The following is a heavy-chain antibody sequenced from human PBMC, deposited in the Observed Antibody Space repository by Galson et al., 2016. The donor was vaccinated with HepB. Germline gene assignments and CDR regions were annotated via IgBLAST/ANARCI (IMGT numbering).Heavy chain of an antibody. V-gene: IGHV1-2*06. CDR3: ARYHPMDRLNYQYYAMDV. D-gene: IGHD2-2*03. CDR2: INPNSGGT. Sequence: SVKVSCKGSAYTFTGYYIHWVRQAPGQGLEWMGRINPNSGGTNYARKFQGRVTMTRDTSITTAYMELSRLRSDDTAVYYCARYHPMDRLNYQYYAMDVGGQGTTVTVSS. CDR1: AYTFTGYY. J-gene: IGHJ6*02.